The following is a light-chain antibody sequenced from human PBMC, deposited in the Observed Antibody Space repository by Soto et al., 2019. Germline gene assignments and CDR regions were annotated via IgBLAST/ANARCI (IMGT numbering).Light chain of an antibody. V-gene: IGKV3-11*01. CDR1: QGIGDT. CDR3: QQRRSWPPIT. J-gene: IGKJ5*01. Sequence: EIVMTQSPATLSVSPGEGATLSCRASQGIGDTLAWYQQKPGQTPRLLIYDTTNRATGIPARFSGSGSGTDFTLTISSLEPEDFAVYFCQQRRSWPPITFGQGTRLEIK. CDR2: DTT.